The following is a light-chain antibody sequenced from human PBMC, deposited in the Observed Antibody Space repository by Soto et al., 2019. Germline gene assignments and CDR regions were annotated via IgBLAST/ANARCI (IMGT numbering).Light chain of an antibody. CDR1: QSVSSR. J-gene: IGKJ1*01. V-gene: IGKV3-11*01. CDR2: GAS. CDR3: QQRSNWPRT. Sequence: EIVTTQSPATLSVSLGERATLSCRASQSVSSRLAWYQQKPGQAPRLLIYGASTRATGIPARFSGSGSGTDFTLTISSLEPEDFAVYYCQQRSNWPRTFGQGTKVDIK.